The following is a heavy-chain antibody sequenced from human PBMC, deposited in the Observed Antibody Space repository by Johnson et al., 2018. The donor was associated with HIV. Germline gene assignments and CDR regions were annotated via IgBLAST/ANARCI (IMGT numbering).Heavy chain of an antibody. J-gene: IGHJ3*02. Sequence: VQLVESGGGVVQPGRSLRLSCAASGFTFSSYGMHWVRQAPGKGLDWVAFIWYDGSKTYYGDSVKGRFTISRDNSKNTLYVQMNSLRVEDTAVYYCAREGSSGYYDAFDIWGQGTMVTVSS. CDR1: GFTFSSYG. CDR3: AREGSSGYYDAFDI. D-gene: IGHD3-22*01. V-gene: IGHV3-33*08. CDR2: IWYDGSKT.